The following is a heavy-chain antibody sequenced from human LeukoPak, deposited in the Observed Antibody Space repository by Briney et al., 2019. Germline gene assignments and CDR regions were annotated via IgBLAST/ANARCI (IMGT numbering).Heavy chain of an antibody. CDR1: GFTFSSYA. CDR3: AKDTFSLDYYDSSGYYFDY. Sequence: GGSLRLSCAASGFTFSSYAMTWVRQAPGKGLEWVSAISGSGGSTYYADSVKGRFTISRDNFKNTLYLQMNSLRAEDTAVYYCAKDTFSLDYYDSSGYYFDYWGQGTLVTVSS. V-gene: IGHV3-23*01. CDR2: ISGSGGST. J-gene: IGHJ4*02. D-gene: IGHD3-22*01.